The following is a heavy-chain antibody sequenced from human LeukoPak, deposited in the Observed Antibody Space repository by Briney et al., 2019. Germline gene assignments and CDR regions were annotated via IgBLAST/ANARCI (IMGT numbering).Heavy chain of an antibody. CDR1: GGSMSNLF. D-gene: IGHD2-15*01. J-gene: IGHJ4*02. Sequence: PSETLSLTCSVSGGSMSNLFWSWIRQPPGKGLEWIGCIFYTGSTNYNPSLKSRVTISVDTSKNQFSLKLSSVTAADTAVYYCARVREYVLDYWGQGTLVTVSS. CDR3: ARVREYVLDY. V-gene: IGHV4-59*11. CDR2: IFYTGST.